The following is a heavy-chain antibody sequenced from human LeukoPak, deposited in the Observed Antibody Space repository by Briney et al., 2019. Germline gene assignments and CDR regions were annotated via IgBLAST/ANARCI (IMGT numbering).Heavy chain of an antibody. CDR2: IYHSGST. J-gene: IGHJ5*02. CDR1: DYSISSGYY. V-gene: IGHV4-38-2*02. D-gene: IGHD3-3*01. Sequence: PSETLSLTCTVSDYSISSGYYWGWIRQPPGQGLEWIGSIYHSGSTYYNPSLKSRVTISVDTSKNQFSLKLSSVTAADTAVYYCARDARRITIFGVVLKSNWFDPWGQGTLVTVSS. CDR3: ARDARRITIFGVVLKSNWFDP.